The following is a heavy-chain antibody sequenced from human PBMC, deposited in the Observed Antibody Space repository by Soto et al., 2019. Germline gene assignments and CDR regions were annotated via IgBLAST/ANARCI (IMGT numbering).Heavy chain of an antibody. CDR2: INHSGST. D-gene: IGHD4-17*01. CDR3: ARGYGDYVNWYFDL. Sequence: QVQLQQWGAGLLKPSETLSPTCAVYGGSFSGYYWSWIRQPPGKGLEWIGEINHSGSTNYNPSLKSRVTISVDTSKNQFALKLSSVTAADTAVYYCARGYGDYVNWYFDLWGRGTLVTVSS. V-gene: IGHV4-34*01. CDR1: GGSFSGYY. J-gene: IGHJ2*01.